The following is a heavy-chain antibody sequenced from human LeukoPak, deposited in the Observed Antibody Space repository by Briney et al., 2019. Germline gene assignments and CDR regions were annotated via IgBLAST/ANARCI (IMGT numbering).Heavy chain of an antibody. CDR2: IWYDGRTK. D-gene: IGHD6-19*01. CDR1: GFIFSNYC. J-gene: IGHJ4*02. CDR3: AREWGRIAVAGGPGY. Sequence: GGSLRLSCEVSGFIFSNYCMHWVRQAPGKGLEWVALIWYDGRTKFHADSVKGRFTISRDNSANILYLQMSSLRVEDTAVYYCAREWGRIAVAGGPGYWGQGALVTVSS. V-gene: IGHV3-33*01.